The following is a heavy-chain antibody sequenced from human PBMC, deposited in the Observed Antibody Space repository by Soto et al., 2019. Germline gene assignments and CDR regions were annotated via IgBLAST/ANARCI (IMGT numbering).Heavy chain of an antibody. D-gene: IGHD5-12*01. CDR3: ARSGVATMPRYNWFDP. CDR2: ISAYNGNT. Sequence: QVQLVQSGAEVKKPGASVKVSCKASGYTFTSYGISWVRQAPGQGLELMGWISAYNGNTNYAQKLQGRLTMTTHSSTSAAYMELRGLRSDDTAVYCCARSGVATMPRYNWFDPWGQGTLVTVSS. CDR1: GYTFTSYG. V-gene: IGHV1-18*01. J-gene: IGHJ5*02.